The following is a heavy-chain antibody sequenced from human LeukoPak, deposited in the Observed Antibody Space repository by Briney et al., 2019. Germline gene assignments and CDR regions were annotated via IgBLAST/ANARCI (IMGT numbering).Heavy chain of an antibody. J-gene: IGHJ4*02. CDR2: ISYEGSNK. D-gene: IGHD5-24*01. Sequence: GRSLRLSSAASGFTFSSYAMHWVRQAPGKGREWVADISYEGSNKYYADAGKGRFTLSRDNSKKTLYLQMKSLRAEDTALYYCARRGGLEMATTTYFHYWGQGTLVTVSS. CDR1: GFTFSSYA. CDR3: ARRGGLEMATTTYFHY. V-gene: IGHV3-30-3*01.